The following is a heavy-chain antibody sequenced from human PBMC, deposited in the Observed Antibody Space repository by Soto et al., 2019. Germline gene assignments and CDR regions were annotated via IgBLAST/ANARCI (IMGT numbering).Heavy chain of an antibody. Sequence: SSVKVSCTASGGTFSSYAISWVRQAPGQGHERKGGIIPIFGTANYAQKFQGRVTITADESTSTAYRELSSLRSEDTAVYYCARDTLRQKLINQLGDVWGQGTTVTVSS. CDR2: IIPIFGTA. J-gene: IGHJ6*02. CDR3: ARDTLRQKLINQLGDV. V-gene: IGHV1-69*13. CDR1: GGTFSSYA. D-gene: IGHD6-13*01.